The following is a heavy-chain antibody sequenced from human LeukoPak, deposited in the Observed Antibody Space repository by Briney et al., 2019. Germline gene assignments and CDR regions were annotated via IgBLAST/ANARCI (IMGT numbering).Heavy chain of an antibody. J-gene: IGHJ4*02. Sequence: GGSLRLSCAASGFTFSTYTMNWVRQAPGKGLEWLAYITSNLNTIYYADSVKGRFTISRDSAKNSLYLQMNSLRAEDTAVYYCVLGGYDSPYLGFDYWGQGTLVTVSS. CDR2: ITSNLNTI. CDR1: GFTFSTYT. V-gene: IGHV3-48*04. D-gene: IGHD3-22*01. CDR3: VLGGYDSPYLGFDY.